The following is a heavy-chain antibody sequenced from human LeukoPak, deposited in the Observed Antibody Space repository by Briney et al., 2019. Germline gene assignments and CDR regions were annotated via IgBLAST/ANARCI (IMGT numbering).Heavy chain of an antibody. J-gene: IGHJ4*02. D-gene: IGHD4/OR15-4a*01. Sequence: SQTLSLTCAISGDSVSSNSAAWNCNPQSPASGLEWLIRTYYKYKWYKDYAVSVKRRIPINPATSKTQFSLQLNSVTPEDSAVYYCARGAPYDYGGFDYWGQGTLVTVSS. V-gene: IGHV6-1*01. CDR2: TYYKYKWYK. CDR3: ARGAPYDYGGFDY. CDR1: GDSVSSNSAA.